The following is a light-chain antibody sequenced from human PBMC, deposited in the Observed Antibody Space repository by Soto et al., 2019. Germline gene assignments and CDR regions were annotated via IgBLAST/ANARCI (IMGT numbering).Light chain of an antibody. CDR3: QQYNYLWT. Sequence: EMVMTQSPATLSVSPGEGATLSCRASQSVSSNLAWYQQKPGQAPRLLIYGATTRATGIPARFSGSASGTEFTLTISSLHSEDSAVYYCQQYNYLWTFGQGTKVEIK. V-gene: IGKV3-15*01. CDR2: GAT. CDR1: QSVSSN. J-gene: IGKJ1*01.